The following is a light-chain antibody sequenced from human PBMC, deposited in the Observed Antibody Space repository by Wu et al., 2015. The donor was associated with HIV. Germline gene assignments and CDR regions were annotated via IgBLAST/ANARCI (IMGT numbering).Light chain of an antibody. CDR1: QGISSY. V-gene: IGKV1-8*01. Sequence: AIRMTQSPSSLSASTGDRVTITCRASQGISSYLAWYQQKPGKAPKLLIYAASTLQSGVPSRFSGSGSGTDFTLTIGCLQSEDFATYYCQQSNYYPWTFGQGTNVEIK. J-gene: IGKJ1*01. CDR2: AAS. CDR3: QQSNYYPWT.